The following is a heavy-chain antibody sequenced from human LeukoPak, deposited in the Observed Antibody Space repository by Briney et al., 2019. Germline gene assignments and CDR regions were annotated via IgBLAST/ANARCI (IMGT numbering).Heavy chain of an antibody. V-gene: IGHV3-30*18. CDR1: GFTFSSYA. J-gene: IGHJ4*02. CDR3: AKVHLTYKYDSSGYGFQDY. D-gene: IGHD3-22*01. CDR2: ISYDGSTT. Sequence: GGSLRLSCAASGFTFSSYAIHWVRQAPGKGLDWVAVISYDGSTTYYADSGKGRFTISRDNSNNMVYLQMNSLRAEDTAVYYCAKVHLTYKYDSSGYGFQDYWGQGTLVTVSS.